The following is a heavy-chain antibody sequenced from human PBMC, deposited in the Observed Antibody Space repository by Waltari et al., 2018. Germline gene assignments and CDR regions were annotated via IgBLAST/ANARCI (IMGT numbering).Heavy chain of an antibody. Sequence: QVQLVQSGAEVKKPGSSVKVSCKAAGGTLSSDAISGVRQAPGQGLEWMGGIIPIFGTANYAQKFQGRVTITADKSTSTAYMELSSLRSEDTAVYYCARGKIVATPYNWFDPWGQGTLVTVSS. CDR2: IIPIFGTA. CDR3: ARGKIVATPYNWFDP. J-gene: IGHJ5*02. CDR1: GGTLSSDA. V-gene: IGHV1-69*14. D-gene: IGHD5-12*01.